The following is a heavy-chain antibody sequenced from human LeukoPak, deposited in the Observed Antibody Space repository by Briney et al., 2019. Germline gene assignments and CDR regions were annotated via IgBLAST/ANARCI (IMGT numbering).Heavy chain of an antibody. CDR2: ISGSGGST. V-gene: IGHV3-23*01. CDR1: GFTFSSYA. CDR3: AKGVTMVRETNWYFDL. J-gene: IGHJ2*01. Sequence: PGRSLRLSCAASGFTFSSYAMSWVRQAPGKGLEWVSAISGSGGSTYYADSVKGRFTISRDNSKNTLYLQMNSLRAEDTAVYYCAKGVTMVRETNWYFDLWGRGTLVTVSS. D-gene: IGHD3-10*01.